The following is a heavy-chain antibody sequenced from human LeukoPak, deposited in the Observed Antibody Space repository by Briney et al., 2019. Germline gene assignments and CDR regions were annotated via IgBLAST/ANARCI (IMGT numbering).Heavy chain of an antibody. J-gene: IGHJ4*02. V-gene: IGHV4-39*01. D-gene: IGHD3-16*01. CDR3: ARHHYDGNYFDY. Sequence: GSLRLSCAASGITLSDHYMGWIRQPPGKGLEWIGSVYYSGSTDYKPSLKSRVTIAVDTSKNQFSLKLSSVTAADTAVYYCARHHYDGNYFDYWGQGTLVTVSS. CDR1: GITLSDHY. CDR2: VYYSGST.